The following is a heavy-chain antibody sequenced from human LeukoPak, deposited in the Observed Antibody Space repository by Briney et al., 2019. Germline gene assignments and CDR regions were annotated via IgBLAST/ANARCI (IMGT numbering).Heavy chain of an antibody. J-gene: IGHJ4*02. D-gene: IGHD3-10*01. CDR3: AKRGVVIRVILVGFHKQAYYFDS. V-gene: IGHV3-30-3*02. Sequence: GGSLRLSCAASGFTFSTYAIHWFRQAPGKGLEWVTFISYDGTNKYYADSVKGRFTISRDNSKNTLYLQMNSLRAEDTAVYFCAKRGVVIRVILVGFHKQAYYFDSWGQGALVTVSS. CDR2: ISYDGTNK. CDR1: GFTFSTYA.